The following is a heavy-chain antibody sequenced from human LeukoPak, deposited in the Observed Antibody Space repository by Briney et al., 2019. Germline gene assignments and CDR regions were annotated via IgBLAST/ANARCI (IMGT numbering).Heavy chain of an antibody. CDR3: ATDSSGYYLPLFDH. J-gene: IGHJ4*02. CDR1: GYPFTYYC. V-gene: IGHV1-2*02. CDR2: INPNTGGA. D-gene: IGHD3-22*01. Sequence: ASVKVSCKASGYPFTYYCIHWVRQAPGQGLEWMGWINPNTGGANYAQKFQGRVTMTRDTSISTAYMELSRLRSDDTAVYYCATDSSGYYLPLFDHWGQGTPVTVSS.